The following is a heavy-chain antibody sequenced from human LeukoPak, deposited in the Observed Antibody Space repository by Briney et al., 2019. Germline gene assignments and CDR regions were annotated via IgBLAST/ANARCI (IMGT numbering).Heavy chain of an antibody. CDR2: INHSGST. V-gene: IGHV4-34*01. CDR1: GGSFTGYY. Sequence: SETLSLTCAVSGGSFTGYYWSWIRQPPGKGLEWIGEINHSGSTNYNPSLKSRVTMSVDTSKNQFSLKLSSVTAADTAVYYCARAPGRPAAVFDYWGQGTLVTVSS. CDR3: ARAPGRPAAVFDY. D-gene: IGHD2-2*01. J-gene: IGHJ4*02.